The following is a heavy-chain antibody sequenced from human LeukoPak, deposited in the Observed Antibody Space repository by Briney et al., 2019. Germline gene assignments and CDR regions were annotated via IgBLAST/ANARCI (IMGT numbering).Heavy chain of an antibody. CDR1: GYTFTGYY. J-gene: IGHJ4*02. CDR3: ARKASYGSGGDDFDC. Sequence: ASVKVSCKASGYTFTGYYIHWVRQAPGQGLEWMGWINPNSGGTNSAQKFQGRVTMTRDTSIGTAYMELSSLKSDDTAVYYCARKASYGSGGDDFDCWGQGTLVTVSS. V-gene: IGHV1-2*02. CDR2: INPNSGGT. D-gene: IGHD3-10*01.